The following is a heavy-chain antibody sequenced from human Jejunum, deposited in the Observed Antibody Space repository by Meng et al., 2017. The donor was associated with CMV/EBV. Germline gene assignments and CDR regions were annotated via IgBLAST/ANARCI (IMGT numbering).Heavy chain of an antibody. CDR1: GDSLRSYY. CDR3: ARSNDYSTFGYGMDV. V-gene: IGHV4-59*01. Sequence: GDSLRSYYWMWIRQSPGKALDWIGYIYYSGTTTYTPSLKSRVSILIDTSKNQFSLKLTSVTAADTAVYYCARSNDYSTFGYGMDVWGQGTTVTVSS. CDR2: IYYSGTT. D-gene: IGHD4-11*01. J-gene: IGHJ6*02.